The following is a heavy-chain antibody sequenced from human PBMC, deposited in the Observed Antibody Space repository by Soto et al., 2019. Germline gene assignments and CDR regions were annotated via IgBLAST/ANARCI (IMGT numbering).Heavy chain of an antibody. D-gene: IGHD3-3*01. J-gene: IGHJ6*02. Sequence: GXSVKVSCKASGYTFTSYGISWVRQDPGQGLEWMGWISAYNGNTNYAQKLQGRVTMTTDTSTSTAYMELRSLRSDDTAVYYCAREDATIFGVVNYYYGMDVWGQGTTVTVSS. V-gene: IGHV1-18*01. CDR1: GYTFTSYG. CDR2: ISAYNGNT. CDR3: AREDATIFGVVNYYYGMDV.